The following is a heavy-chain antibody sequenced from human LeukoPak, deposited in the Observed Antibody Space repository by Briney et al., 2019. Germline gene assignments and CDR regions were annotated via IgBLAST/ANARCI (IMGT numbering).Heavy chain of an antibody. CDR3: AKGYYYDSSGYFPRYYYFDY. D-gene: IGHD3-22*01. Sequence: ASVKVSCKASGYTFTGYHMHWVRQAPGQGLEWMGRINPNSGGTNYAQKFQGRVTMTRDTSISTAYMELSRLRSDDTAVYYCAKGYYYDSSGYFPRYYYFDYWGQGTLVTVSS. J-gene: IGHJ4*02. CDR2: INPNSGGT. V-gene: IGHV1-2*06. CDR1: GYTFTGYH.